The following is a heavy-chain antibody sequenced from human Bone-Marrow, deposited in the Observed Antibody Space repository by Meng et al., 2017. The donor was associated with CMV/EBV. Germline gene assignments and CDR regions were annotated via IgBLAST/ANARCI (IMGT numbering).Heavy chain of an antibody. Sequence: SETLSLTCTVSGGSISSYYWSWIRQPPGKGLEWIGYIYYSGSTNYNPSLKSRVTISVDTSKNQFSLKLSSVTAADTAVYYCARDLGTSYSSPLGGGGYWGQGTLVNVHS. J-gene: IGHJ4*02. D-gene: IGHD6-13*01. CDR2: IYYSGST. CDR1: GGSISSYY. V-gene: IGHV4-59*12. CDR3: ARDLGTSYSSPLGGGGY.